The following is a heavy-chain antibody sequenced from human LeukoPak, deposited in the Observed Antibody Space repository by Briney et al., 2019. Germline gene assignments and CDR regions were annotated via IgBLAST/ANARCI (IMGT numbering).Heavy chain of an antibody. CDR3: ARYCGGDCYGMDV. V-gene: IGHV3-7*01. J-gene: IGHJ6*02. D-gene: IGHD2-21*02. CDR2: IKQDGSEK. CDR1: GFTFSSYW. Sequence: GGSLRLSCTASGFTFSSYWMSWVRQAPGKGLEWVANIKQDGSEKDYVDSVKGRFTISRDNPKNSLYLQMNSLRAEDTAVYYCARYCGGDCYGMDVWGQGPTVTVSS.